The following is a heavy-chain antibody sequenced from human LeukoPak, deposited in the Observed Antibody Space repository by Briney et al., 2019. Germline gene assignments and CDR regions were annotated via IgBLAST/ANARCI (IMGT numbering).Heavy chain of an antibody. J-gene: IGHJ5*02. CDR3: ARAVDYNWFDP. D-gene: IGHD4/OR15-4a*01. CDR1: GGSISSGDYY. V-gene: IGHV4-30-4*01. Sequence: SEPLSLTCTVSGGSISSGDYYWSWIRQPPGKGLEWIGYIYYSGSTYYNPSLKSRVTISVDTSKNQFSLKLSSVTAADTAVYYCARAVDYNWFDPWGQGTLVTVSS. CDR2: IYYSGST.